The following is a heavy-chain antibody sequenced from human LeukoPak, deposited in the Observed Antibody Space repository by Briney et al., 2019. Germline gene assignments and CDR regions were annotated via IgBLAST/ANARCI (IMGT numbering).Heavy chain of an antibody. D-gene: IGHD2-21*02. CDR3: ARAAVVTGGLDL. CDR1: GFTFSSYT. V-gene: IGHV3-30*03. Sequence: GGSLRLSCAASGFTFSSYTMHWVRQAPGKGLEWVAVISFDGNTKYYADSVRGRVPISRDNSRNTLFLEINSLRPEDTAVHSCARAAVVTGGLDLWGRGTLVTVSS. J-gene: IGHJ2*01. CDR2: ISFDGNTK.